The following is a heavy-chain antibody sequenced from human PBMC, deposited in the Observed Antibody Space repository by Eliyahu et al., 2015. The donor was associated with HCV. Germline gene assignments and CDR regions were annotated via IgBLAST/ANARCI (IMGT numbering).Heavy chain of an antibody. J-gene: IGHJ3*02. V-gene: IGHV3-48*03. Sequence: EVHLVESGGGLVQPGGSLRLSCAASGFTFSSXEMHWVRQGPGEGVEGVSYISSSGNTIYYADSVKGRFTISRDNAKDSLYLQMNSLRVEDTAVYYCAREEWGNILTGHDAFDIWGQGTMVTVSS. D-gene: IGHD3-9*01. CDR1: GFTFSSXE. CDR2: ISSSGNTI. CDR3: AREEWGNILTGHDAFDI.